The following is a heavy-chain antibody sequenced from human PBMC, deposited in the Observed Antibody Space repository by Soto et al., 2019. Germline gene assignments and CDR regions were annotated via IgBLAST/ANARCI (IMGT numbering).Heavy chain of an antibody. J-gene: IGHJ5*02. CDR1: GYTVTGYY. Sequence: ASVKVSCKASGYTVTGYYMHWVRQAPGQGLEWMGWINPNSGGTNYAQKFQGRVTMTRDTSISTAYMELSRLRSDDKAVYYCAARSGYSDGYWFDPWGQGTLVTVSS. CDR3: AARSGYSDGYWFDP. V-gene: IGHV1-2*02. D-gene: IGHD5-18*01. CDR2: INPNSGGT.